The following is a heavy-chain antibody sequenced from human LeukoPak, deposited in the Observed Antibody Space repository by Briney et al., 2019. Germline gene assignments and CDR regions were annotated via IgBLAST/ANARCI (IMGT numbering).Heavy chain of an antibody. CDR1: GGSISSSSYY. CDR2: IYYSGST. V-gene: IGHV4-39*07. D-gene: IGHD5-18*01. Sequence: SETLSLTCTVSGGSISSSSYYWGWIRQPPGKGLEWIGSIYYSGSTYYNPSLKSRVTISVDTSKNQFSLKLSSVIAADTAVYYCARVGIQLSPYYFDYWGQGTLVTVSS. J-gene: IGHJ4*02. CDR3: ARVGIQLSPYYFDY.